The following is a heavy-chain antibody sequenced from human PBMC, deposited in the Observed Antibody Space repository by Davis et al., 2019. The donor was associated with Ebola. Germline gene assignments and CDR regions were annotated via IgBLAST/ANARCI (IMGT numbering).Heavy chain of an antibody. Sequence: GGSLRLSCAASGFTFDDYAMHWVRQAPGKGLEWVSGISWNSGSIGYADSVKGRFTISRDNAKNSLYLQMNSLRAEDTAVYYCARVRNLGSLRLDVWGQGTTVTVSS. V-gene: IGHV3-9*01. CDR2: ISWNSGSI. D-gene: IGHD7-27*01. CDR3: ARVRNLGSLRLDV. CDR1: GFTFDDYA. J-gene: IGHJ6*02.